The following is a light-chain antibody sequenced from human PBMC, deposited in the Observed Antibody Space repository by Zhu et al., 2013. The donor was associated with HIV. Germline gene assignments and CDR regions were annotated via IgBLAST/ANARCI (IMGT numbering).Light chain of an antibody. CDR1: SSDIDNYNF. CDR3: TSYTSSSTLV. V-gene: IGLV2-14*01. CDR2: EVT. Sequence: QSALTQPASVSGSPGQSITISCTGTSSDIDNYNFVSWYQQHPGKAPKLMIYEVTNRPSGVSNRFSGSKSGNTASLTISGLQAEDEADYYCTSYTSSSTLVFGTGTKVTVL. J-gene: IGLJ1*01.